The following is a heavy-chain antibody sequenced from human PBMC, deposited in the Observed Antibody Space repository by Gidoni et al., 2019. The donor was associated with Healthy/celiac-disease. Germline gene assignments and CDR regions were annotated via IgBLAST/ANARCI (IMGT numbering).Heavy chain of an antibody. D-gene: IGHD2-15*01. CDR3: ARDLTLNYCSGGSCYSGWFDP. CDR2: INPNSGGT. CDR1: GYTFTGYY. Sequence: QVQLVQSGAEVKKPGASVKVSCKASGYTFTGYYMHWWRQAPGQGLEWMGRINPNSGGTNYAKKFQGRVTMTRDTSISTAYMELSRLRSDDTAVYYCARDLTLNYCSGGSCYSGWFDPWGQGTLVTVSS. J-gene: IGHJ5*02. V-gene: IGHV1-2*06.